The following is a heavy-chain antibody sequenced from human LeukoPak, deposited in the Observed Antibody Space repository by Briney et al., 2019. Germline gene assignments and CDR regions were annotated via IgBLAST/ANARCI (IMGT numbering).Heavy chain of an antibody. CDR3: ARASSGWLTNWFDP. CDR2: IYYSGST. Sequence: PSETLSLTCTVSGGSISSYYWSWLRHPPGKGLEWIGYIYYSGSTNYNPSLKSRVTISVDTSKNQFSLKLSSVTAADTAVYYCARASSGWLTNWFDPWGQGTLVTVSS. CDR1: GGSISSYY. V-gene: IGHV4-59*01. D-gene: IGHD6-19*01. J-gene: IGHJ5*02.